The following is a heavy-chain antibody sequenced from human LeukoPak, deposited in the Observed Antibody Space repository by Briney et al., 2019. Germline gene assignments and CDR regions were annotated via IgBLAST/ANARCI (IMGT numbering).Heavy chain of an antibody. J-gene: IGHJ5*02. CDR1: GGSISSYY. Sequence: SETLSLTCTVSGGSISSYYWSWVRQPPGKGLEWVGYIYYSGSTNYNPSLKSRVTISVDTSKKQFSLKLSSVTAADTAVYYCAREHSSGWYFDPWGQGNLVTVSS. V-gene: IGHV4-59*01. CDR3: AREHSSGWYFDP. D-gene: IGHD6-19*01. CDR2: IYYSGST.